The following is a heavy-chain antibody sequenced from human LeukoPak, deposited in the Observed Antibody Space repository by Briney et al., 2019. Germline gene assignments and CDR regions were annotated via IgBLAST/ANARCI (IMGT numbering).Heavy chain of an antibody. CDR2: INPNSGGT. CDR1: GYTFTGYY. Sequence: ASVKVSCKASGYTFTGYYMHWVRQAPGQGLEWMGWINPNSGGTNYAQKFQSRVTMTKDTSIRTAYMELSRLRSDDTAVYYCARGTGDYVGAFDIWGQGTMVTVSS. D-gene: IGHD4-17*01. CDR3: ARGTGDYVGAFDI. J-gene: IGHJ3*02. V-gene: IGHV1-2*02.